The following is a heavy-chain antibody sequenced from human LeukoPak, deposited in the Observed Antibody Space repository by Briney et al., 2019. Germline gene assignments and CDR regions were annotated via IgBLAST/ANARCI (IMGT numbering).Heavy chain of an antibody. J-gene: IGHJ4*02. V-gene: IGHV3-21*01. CDR3: ARVCGGYCPPG. CDR1: GFTFSSYS. D-gene: IGHD2-21*02. CDR2: IISSSSYI. Sequence: GGSLRLSCAASGFTFSSYSMNWVRQAPGKGLEWVSSIISSSSYIYYADSVKGRFTISRDNAKKSLYLQIKSLRAGDTAVYYCARVCGGYCPPGWGQGTLVTVSS.